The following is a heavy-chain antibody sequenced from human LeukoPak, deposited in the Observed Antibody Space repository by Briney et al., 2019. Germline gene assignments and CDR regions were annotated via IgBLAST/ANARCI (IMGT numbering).Heavy chain of an antibody. CDR3: ARANYYGPGKKDLDY. J-gene: IGHJ4*02. CDR2: MNPNSGNT. CDR1: GYTFTTYD. Sequence: GASVKVSCKASGYTFTTYDINWVRQATGQGLEWMGWMNPNSGNTGYAQKFQGRVTMTRNTSISTPFMELSGLRSEDTAVYYCARANYYGPGKKDLDYWGQGTLVTVSS. V-gene: IGHV1-8*01. D-gene: IGHD3-10*01.